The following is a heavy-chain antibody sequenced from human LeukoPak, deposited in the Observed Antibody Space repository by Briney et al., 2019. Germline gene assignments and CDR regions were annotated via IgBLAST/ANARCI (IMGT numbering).Heavy chain of an antibody. CDR3: ANVSTYHDILTGYRPEYFQH. Sequence: GGSLRLPCAASGFTFSSYAMSWLRQAPGKGVEWVSAISCNDGRTYYADSVKGRFTISRDNSKNTLYLQMNSLSAEDTAVYYCANVSTYHDILTGYRPEYFQHWGQGTLVTVSS. V-gene: IGHV3-23*01. CDR2: ISCNDGRT. J-gene: IGHJ1*01. CDR1: GFTFSSYA. D-gene: IGHD3-9*01.